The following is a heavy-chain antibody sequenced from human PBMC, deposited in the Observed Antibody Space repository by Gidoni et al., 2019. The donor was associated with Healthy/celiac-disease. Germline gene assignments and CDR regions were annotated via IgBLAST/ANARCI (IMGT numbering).Heavy chain of an antibody. Sequence: QVQLVESGGGVVTPGRSLRLSCAASGLPSSSYAMHWVRQAPGKGLVWVAVISYDGSNKYYADSVKGRVTISRDNSKNTLYLQMNSLRAEDTAVYYCARESGLPGVGLGAFDIWGQGTMVTVSS. V-gene: IGHV3-30*04. CDR2: ISYDGSNK. D-gene: IGHD3-10*01. J-gene: IGHJ3*02. CDR3: ARESGLPGVGLGAFDI. CDR1: GLPSSSYA.